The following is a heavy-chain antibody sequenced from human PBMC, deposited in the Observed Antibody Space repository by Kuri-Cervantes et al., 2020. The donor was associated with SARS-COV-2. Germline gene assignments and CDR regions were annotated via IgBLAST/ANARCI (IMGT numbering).Heavy chain of an antibody. V-gene: IGHV4-4*02. CDR3: ARTYSSSSLFCDY. CDR2: IYHSGST. J-gene: IGHJ4*02. D-gene: IGHD6-6*01. Sequence: SETLSLTCAVSGGSISSSNWWSWVRQPPGKGLEWIGEIYHSGSTNYNPSLKSRVTISVDKSKNQFSLKLSSVTAADTAVYYCARTYSSSSLFCDYWGQGTLVTVSS. CDR1: GGSISSSNW.